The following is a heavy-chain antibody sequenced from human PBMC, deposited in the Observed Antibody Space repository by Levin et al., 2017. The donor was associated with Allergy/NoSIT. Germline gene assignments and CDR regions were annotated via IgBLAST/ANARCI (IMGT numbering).Heavy chain of an antibody. CDR1: GFTFSGHW. J-gene: IGHJ4*02. CDR3: VKDTDWSFDF. CDR2: IDGDGSVR. D-gene: IGHD3-9*01. Sequence: GGSLRLSCAASGFTFSGHWMIGVRQAPGKGLEGVANIDGDGSVRNYVDSERGPFTISRDNATNALYMQMSSLRAEDTALYYCVKDTDWSFDFWGPGTLVTVSS. V-gene: IGHV3-7*04.